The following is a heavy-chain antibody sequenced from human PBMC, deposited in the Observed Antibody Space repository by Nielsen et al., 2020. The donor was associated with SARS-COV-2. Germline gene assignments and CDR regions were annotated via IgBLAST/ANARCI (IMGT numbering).Heavy chain of an antibody. J-gene: IGHJ4*02. CDR2: ISWNSGSI. V-gene: IGHV3-9*01. D-gene: IGHD6-19*01. CDR3: ATSGYSSGWIF. Sequence: SLKISCAASGFAFDDHAMHWVRQAPGKGLEWVSGISWNSGSIGYADSVKGRFTISRDNAKNSLYLQMNSLRTEDTAVYYCATSGYSSGWIFWGQGTLVTVSS. CDR1: GFAFDDHA.